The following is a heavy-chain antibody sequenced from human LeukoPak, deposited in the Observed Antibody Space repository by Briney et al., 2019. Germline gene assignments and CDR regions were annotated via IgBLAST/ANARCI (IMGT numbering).Heavy chain of an antibody. CDR1: GFTISTYA. CDR2: VSGSGINT. CDR3: AKDGYCDSGSCYSDY. D-gene: IGHD3-22*01. J-gene: IGHJ4*02. Sequence: GGSLRLSCAGSGFTISTYAMTWVRQAPGKGLEWISAVSGSGINTYYADSVKGRFTISRDNSKNTLYLQMNSLRAEDTALYYCAKDGYCDSGSCYSDYWGQGTLVTVSS. V-gene: IGHV3-23*01.